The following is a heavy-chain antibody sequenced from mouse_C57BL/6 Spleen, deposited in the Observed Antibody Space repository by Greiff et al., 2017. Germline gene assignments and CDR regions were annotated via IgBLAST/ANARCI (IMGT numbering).Heavy chain of an antibody. J-gene: IGHJ1*03. V-gene: IGHV3-6*01. CDR2: IRYDGSN. CDR3: AHDYGSSSPYFGV. CDR1: GYSITSCYY. Sequence: ESGPGLVKPSQSLSLTCSATGYSITSCYYWKWIRQPPGNKLKCMGHIRYDGSNNYNPSLKNQISITRDKSTNQIFLKLNSVTTEATATYYCAHDYGSSSPYFGVWGTGTTVTVSS. D-gene: IGHD1-1*01.